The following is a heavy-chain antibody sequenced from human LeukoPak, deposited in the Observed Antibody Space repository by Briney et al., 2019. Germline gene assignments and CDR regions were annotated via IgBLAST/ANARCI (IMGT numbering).Heavy chain of an antibody. D-gene: IGHD3-10*01. CDR2: INHSGST. CDR3: ARDQEITMVRGVIIIPGSFDY. CDR1: GGSFSGYY. J-gene: IGHJ4*02. V-gene: IGHV4-34*01. Sequence: SETLSHTCAVYGGSFSGYYWSWIRQPPGKGLEWIGEINHSGSTNYNPSLKSRVTISVDTSKNQFSLKLSSVTAADTAVYYCARDQEITMVRGVIIIPGSFDYWGQGTLVTVSS.